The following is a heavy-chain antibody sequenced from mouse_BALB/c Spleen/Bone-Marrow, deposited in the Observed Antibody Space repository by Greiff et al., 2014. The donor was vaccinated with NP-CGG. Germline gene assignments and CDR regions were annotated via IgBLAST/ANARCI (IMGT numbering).Heavy chain of an antibody. J-gene: IGHJ2*01. CDR3: ARFPYDYGGGDY. D-gene: IGHD2-4*01. V-gene: IGHV14-3*02. Sequence: VQLKQSGAELVKPGASVKLSYTASGFNIKDTYMHWVKQRPEQGLEWIGRIDPANGNTKYDPKFQGKATITADTSSNTAYLQLSSLTSEDTAVYYCARFPYDYGGGDYWGQGTTLTVSS. CDR2: IDPANGNT. CDR1: GFNIKDTY.